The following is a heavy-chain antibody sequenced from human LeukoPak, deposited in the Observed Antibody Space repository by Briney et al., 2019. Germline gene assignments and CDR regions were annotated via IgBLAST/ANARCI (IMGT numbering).Heavy chain of an antibody. Sequence: SETLSLTCAVYGGSFSGYYWSWIRQPPGKGLEWIGEINHSGSTNYNPSLKSRVTISVDTSKNQFSLKLSSVTAADTAVYYCARGHRGDYLVRFDYWGQGTLVTVSS. CDR2: INHSGST. D-gene: IGHD4-17*01. CDR1: GGSFSGYY. CDR3: ARGHRGDYLVRFDY. J-gene: IGHJ4*02. V-gene: IGHV4-34*01.